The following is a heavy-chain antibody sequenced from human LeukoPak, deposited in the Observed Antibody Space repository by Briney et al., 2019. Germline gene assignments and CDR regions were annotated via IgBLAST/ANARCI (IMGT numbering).Heavy chain of an antibody. J-gene: IGHJ5*02. CDR1: GFTFSGYA. CDR3: ARVDSSGWYESNWFDP. Sequence: GGSLRLSCAASGFTFSGYAMSWVRQAPGKGLEWVSAISGGDGSTYYADSVKGRFTISRDNSKNTLYLQMNSLRADDTAVYYCARVDSSGWYESNWFDPWGQGTLVTVSS. V-gene: IGHV3-23*01. CDR2: ISGGDGST. D-gene: IGHD6-19*01.